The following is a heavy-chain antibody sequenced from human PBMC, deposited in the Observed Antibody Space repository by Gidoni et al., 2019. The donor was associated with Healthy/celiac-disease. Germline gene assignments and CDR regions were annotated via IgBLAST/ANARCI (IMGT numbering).Heavy chain of an antibody. CDR3: TTFLPAVGATFNFVDY. CDR2: IRSKANSYAT. CDR1: GFPFSGSA. J-gene: IGHJ4*02. Sequence: EVQLVESGGGLVQPGGSLQLSCAASGFPFSGSAMHWVRQASGKGLEWVGRIRSKANSYATAYAASVKGRFTISRDNSKNTAYLQMNSLKTEDTAVYYCTTFLPAVGATFNFVDYWGQGTLVTVSS. V-gene: IGHV3-73*02. D-gene: IGHD1-26*01.